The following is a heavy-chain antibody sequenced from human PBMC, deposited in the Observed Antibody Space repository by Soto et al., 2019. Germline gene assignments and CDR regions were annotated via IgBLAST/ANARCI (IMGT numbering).Heavy chain of an antibody. D-gene: IGHD5-12*01. J-gene: IGHJ4*02. CDR2: ITDSGGAT. CDR1: GFTFSDYA. V-gene: IGHV3-23*01. CDR3: TTSVGASGYEFY. Sequence: GGSLRLSCAASGFTFSDYAMTWVRQAPGKGLEWVSTITDSGGATYYADSVEGRVTISRDNSMDTLFLEMNRLRDEDTAVYYCTTSVGASGYEFYWGQGTLVTVSS.